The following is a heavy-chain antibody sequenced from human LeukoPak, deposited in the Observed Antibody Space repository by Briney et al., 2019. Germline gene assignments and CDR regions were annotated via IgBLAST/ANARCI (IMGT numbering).Heavy chain of an antibody. Sequence: SETLSLTCTVSGASISDYYWSWIRQPPGKGLEWIGYIYHSGSTYYNPSLKSRVTISVDRSKNQFSLKLSSVTAADTAVYYCAREGCSSTSCYGRAFDIWGQGTMVTVSS. CDR1: GASISDYY. D-gene: IGHD2-2*01. V-gene: IGHV4-59*12. CDR3: AREGCSSTSCYGRAFDI. J-gene: IGHJ3*02. CDR2: IYHSGST.